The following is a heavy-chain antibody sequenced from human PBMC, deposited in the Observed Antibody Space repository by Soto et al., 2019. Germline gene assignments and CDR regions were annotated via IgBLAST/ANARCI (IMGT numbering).Heavy chain of an antibody. CDR1: GFTFSSYG. CDR2: IWYDGSEK. Sequence: GGSLRLSCAAPGFTFSSYGMHWVRQAPGRGLEWVAIIWYDGSEKYYADSVMGRFTISRDNSKNTLYLQMNSLRVEDTAVYYCARDYGSGMDYWGQGTLVTVSS. D-gene: IGHD3-10*01. CDR3: ARDYGSGMDY. V-gene: IGHV3-33*01. J-gene: IGHJ4*01.